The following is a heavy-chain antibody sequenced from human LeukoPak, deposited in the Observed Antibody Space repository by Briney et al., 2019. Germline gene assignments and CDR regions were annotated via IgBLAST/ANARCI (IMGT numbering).Heavy chain of an antibody. J-gene: IGHJ4*02. CDR2: VGPKTGTT. Sequence: ASVKVSCKGSGYTFTDYYIHWVRQAPGQGLEWMGRVGPKTGTTNYAQSFQGRVTMTRDTSITTAYMEMTRLTSDDTAVYYCARVSGYGEPYFNLWGQGTLLTVSS. D-gene: IGHD4-17*01. V-gene: IGHV1-2*06. CDR3: ARVSGYGEPYFNL. CDR1: GYTFTDYY.